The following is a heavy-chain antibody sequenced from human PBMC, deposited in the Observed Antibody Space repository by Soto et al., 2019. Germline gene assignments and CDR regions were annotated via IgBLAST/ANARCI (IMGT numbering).Heavy chain of an antibody. V-gene: IGHV1-2*04. J-gene: IGHJ6*04. D-gene: IGHD3-10*01. Sequence: ASVKISCKASGYTFIGYYIHWVRQAPGQGLEWMGWINPNSGGTNYAQRFQGWVTMTRDRSISTAYMELSRLKSDDTAVYYCARVGGGLASLGSYGMEVWGKGTTVTVSS. CDR3: ARVGGGLASLGSYGMEV. CDR2: INPNSGGT. CDR1: GYTFIGYY.